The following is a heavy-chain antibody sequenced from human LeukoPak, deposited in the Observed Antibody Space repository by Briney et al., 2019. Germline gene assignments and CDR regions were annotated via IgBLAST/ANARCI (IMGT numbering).Heavy chain of an antibody. Sequence: GGSLRLSCAASGFTFSSYSMNWVRQAPGKGLEWVSSISSSSSYICYADSVKGRFTISRDNAKNSLYLQMNSLRAEDTAVYYCARDVAVLAAFDIWGQGTMVTVSS. D-gene: IGHD3-3*02. CDR2: ISSSSSYI. V-gene: IGHV3-21*01. CDR3: ARDVAVLAAFDI. CDR1: GFTFSSYS. J-gene: IGHJ3*02.